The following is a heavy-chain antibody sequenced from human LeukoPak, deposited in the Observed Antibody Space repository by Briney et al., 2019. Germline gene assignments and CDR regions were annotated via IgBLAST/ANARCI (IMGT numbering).Heavy chain of an antibody. D-gene: IGHD3-22*01. CDR1: GGSISSYY. Sequence: SETLSLTCTVSGGSISSYYWSWIRQPAGKGLEWIGRIYSSGSTNYNPSLKSRVTMSVDTSKNQFSLRLSSVTAADTAVYYCANSPNPIIMILVHWGQGTLITVSS. V-gene: IGHV4-4*07. CDR2: IYSSGST. J-gene: IGHJ4*02. CDR3: ANSPNPIIMILVH.